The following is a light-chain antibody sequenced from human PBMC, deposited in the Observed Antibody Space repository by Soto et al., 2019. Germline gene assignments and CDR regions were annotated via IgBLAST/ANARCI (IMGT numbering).Light chain of an antibody. CDR1: SSDLDTYNY. Sequence: QSALTQPASVSGSPGQSITIFCTGTSSDLDTYNYVSWYQHRPGKAPKLKIYSVSYRPSGVTNRFTGSKSANTASLTISGLQAEYEPDYYCSSYVTRDTQVFGGGTKLTVL. CDR2: SVS. J-gene: IGLJ3*02. V-gene: IGLV2-14*01. CDR3: SSYVTRDTQV.